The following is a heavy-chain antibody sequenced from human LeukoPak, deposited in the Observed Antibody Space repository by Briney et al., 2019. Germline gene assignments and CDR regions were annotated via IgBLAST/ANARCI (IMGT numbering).Heavy chain of an antibody. J-gene: IGHJ6*03. CDR3: ARGVPSGYYYYMDV. CDR2: IYYSGST. Sequence: SETLSLTCTVSGGSISSYYWSWIRQPPGKGLEWIGYIYYSGSTNYNPSLKSRVTISVDTSKNQFSLTLSSVTAADTGVYYCARGVPSGYYYYMDVWGKGTTVTVSS. V-gene: IGHV4-59*01. CDR1: GGSISSYY. D-gene: IGHD1-14*01.